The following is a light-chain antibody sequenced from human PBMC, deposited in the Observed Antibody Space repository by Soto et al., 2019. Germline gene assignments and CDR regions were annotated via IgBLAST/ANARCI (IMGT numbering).Light chain of an antibody. V-gene: IGKV3-20*01. CDR1: QSVRSNY. CDR2: DAS. Sequence: EIVLTQSPGTLSLSPGERATLSCRASQSVRSNYLAWYQQRPGQAPRLLIYDASNRATGVPDRFSGSGSGTDFTLTISRLEPEDFAVYYCHQYGGSQGTLGQGTKVDIK. CDR3: HQYGGSQGT. J-gene: IGKJ1*01.